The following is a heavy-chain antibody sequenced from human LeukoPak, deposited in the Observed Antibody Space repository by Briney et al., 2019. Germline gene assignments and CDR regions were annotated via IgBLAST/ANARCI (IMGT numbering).Heavy chain of an antibody. D-gene: IGHD6-13*01. CDR2: INPNSGDT. CDR1: GYTFTDYS. J-gene: IGHJ4*02. CDR3: ARDAIAAAGAGA. Sequence: ASGTVSCTAAGYTFTDYSMHWVRQAPGQGLEWMGWINPNSGDTDYAQKFQGRVTMTRDTSISTAYLEVSRLTSDDTAVYFCARDAIAAAGAGAWGQGTLVTVSS. V-gene: IGHV1-2*02.